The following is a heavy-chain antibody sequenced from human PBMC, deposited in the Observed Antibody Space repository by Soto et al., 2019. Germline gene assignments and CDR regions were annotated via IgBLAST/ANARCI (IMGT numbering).Heavy chain of an antibody. Sequence: QVQLVQSGAEVKKPGASVKVSCKASGYTFTNYAFSWVRQAPGQGLEWMGWISAYNGNTNYPQKLQGRVTMTTDPSTSTAYMELRSLTSDDTAVYYCARDLAAAGPFDCWGQGTLVTVSS. V-gene: IGHV1-18*01. CDR3: ARDLAAAGPFDC. J-gene: IGHJ4*02. CDR1: GYTFTNYA. CDR2: ISAYNGNT. D-gene: IGHD6-13*01.